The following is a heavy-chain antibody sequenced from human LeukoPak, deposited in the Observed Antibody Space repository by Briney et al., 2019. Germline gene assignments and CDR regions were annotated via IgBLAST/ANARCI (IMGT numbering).Heavy chain of an antibody. CDR2: IIPILGIA. Sequence: VASVKVSCKASGGTFSSYTISWVRQAPGQGLEWMGRIIPILGIANYAQKFQGRVTIAADKSTSTAYMELSSLRSEDTAVYYCARARSYDSSRYSYFDYWGQGTLVTVSS. V-gene: IGHV1-69*02. J-gene: IGHJ4*02. CDR3: ARARSYDSSRYSYFDY. CDR1: GGTFSSYT. D-gene: IGHD3-22*01.